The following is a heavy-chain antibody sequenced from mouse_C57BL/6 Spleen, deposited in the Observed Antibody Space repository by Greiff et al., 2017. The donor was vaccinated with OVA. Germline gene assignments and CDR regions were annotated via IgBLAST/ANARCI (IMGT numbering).Heavy chain of an antibody. CDR1: GYAFSSYW. Sequence: QVQLKESGAELVKPGASVKISCKASGYAFSSYWMNWVKQRPGKGLEWIGQIYPGDGDTNYNGQFKGKATLTADKSSSTAYMQLSSLTSEDSAVYFCARPIYYDYVEWYFDVWGTGTTVTVSS. CDR3: ARPIYYDYVEWYFDV. V-gene: IGHV1-80*01. J-gene: IGHJ1*03. CDR2: IYPGDGDT. D-gene: IGHD2-4*01.